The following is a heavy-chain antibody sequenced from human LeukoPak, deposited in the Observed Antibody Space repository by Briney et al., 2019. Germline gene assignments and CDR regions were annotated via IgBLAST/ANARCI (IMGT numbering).Heavy chain of an antibody. J-gene: IGHJ4*02. CDR3: ARDYYDSSGYYGAGGY. D-gene: IGHD3-22*01. CDR2: ISAYNGNT. CDR1: GYTFTSYG. V-gene: IGHV1-18*01. Sequence: ASVTVSCKASGYTFTSYGISWVRQAPGQGLEWMGWISAYNGNTNYAQKLQGRVTMTTDTSTSTAYMELRSLRSDDTAVYYCARDYYDSSGYYGAGGYWGQGTLVTVSS.